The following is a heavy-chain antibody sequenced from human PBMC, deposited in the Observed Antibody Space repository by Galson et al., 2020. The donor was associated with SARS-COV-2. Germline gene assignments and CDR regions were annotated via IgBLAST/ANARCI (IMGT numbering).Heavy chain of an antibody. CDR3: ARDSPLPNF. D-gene: IGHD2-8*01. V-gene: IGHV3-30*03. CDR2: ISYDGSSK. CDR1: GFTFSTYG. J-gene: IGHJ4*02. Sequence: GGSLRLSCAASGFTFSTYGMHWVRQAPGKGLEWVALISYDGSSKFYLDSVKGRFTISRDNSKNTVYLEMNRLRTDDTAVYYCARDSPLPNFWGQGALVSVSS.